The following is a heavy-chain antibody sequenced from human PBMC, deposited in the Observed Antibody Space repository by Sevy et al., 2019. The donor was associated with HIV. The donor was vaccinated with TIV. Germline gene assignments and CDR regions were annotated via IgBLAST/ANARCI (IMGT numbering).Heavy chain of an antibody. Sequence: ASVKVSCKASGGTFSNYALSWVRQAPGQGLEWMGGIIPIFGTTNFAQTFQGRVTITADESTSTAYMELSSLRSAGTAVYYCARTPLVRIPGATDLYFDNWGQGTLVTVSS. D-gene: IGHD2-2*01. V-gene: IGHV1-69*13. CDR1: GGTFSNYA. CDR3: ARTPLVRIPGATDLYFDN. J-gene: IGHJ4*02. CDR2: IIPIFGTT.